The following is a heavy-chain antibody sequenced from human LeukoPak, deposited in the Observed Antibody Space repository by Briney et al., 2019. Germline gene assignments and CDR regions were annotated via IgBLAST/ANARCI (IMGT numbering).Heavy chain of an antibody. Sequence: GASVKVSCKASGYTLTSYYMHWVRQAPGQGLEWMGIINPSGGSTSYAQKFQGRVTMTRDTSTSTVYMELSSLRSEDTAVYYCARGLPWGYYDSSGYLVYWGQGTLVTVSS. CDR2: INPSGGST. D-gene: IGHD3-22*01. CDR3: ARGLPWGYYDSSGYLVY. CDR1: GYTLTSYY. V-gene: IGHV1-46*01. J-gene: IGHJ4*02.